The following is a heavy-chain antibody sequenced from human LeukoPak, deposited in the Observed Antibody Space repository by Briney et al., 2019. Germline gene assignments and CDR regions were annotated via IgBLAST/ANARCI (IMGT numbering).Heavy chain of an antibody. D-gene: IGHD6-6*01. CDR2: ISSSSSYI. CDR1: GFTFSSYS. J-gene: IGHJ1*01. CDR3: ARAPRGYSSSIVEYFQH. V-gene: IGHV3-21*01. Sequence: PGGSLRLSCAASGFTFSSYSMNWVRQAPGKGLEWVSSISSSSSYIYYADSVKGRFTISRDNAKNSLYLQMNSLRAEDTAVYYCARAPRGYSSSIVEYFQHWGQGTLVTVSS.